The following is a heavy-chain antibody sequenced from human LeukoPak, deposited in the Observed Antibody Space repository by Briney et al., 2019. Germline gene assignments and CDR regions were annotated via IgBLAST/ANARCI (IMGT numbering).Heavy chain of an antibody. D-gene: IGHD3-10*01. Sequence: GGSLRLSCAASGFTFSSYSMSWVRQAPGKGLEWVSAISGSGGSTYYADSVKGRFTISRDNSKNTLYLQMNSLRAEDTAVYYCAKGFGRLYYFDYWGQGTLVTVSS. CDR1: GFTFSSYS. V-gene: IGHV3-23*01. CDR3: AKGFGRLYYFDY. J-gene: IGHJ4*02. CDR2: ISGSGGST.